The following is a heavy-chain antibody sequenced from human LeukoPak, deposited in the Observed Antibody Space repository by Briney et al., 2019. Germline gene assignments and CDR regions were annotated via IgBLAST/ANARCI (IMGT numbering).Heavy chain of an antibody. CDR3: ARGPPVYGDYKLDYYYMDV. J-gene: IGHJ6*03. Sequence: SETLSLTCTVSGGSISSGSYYWSWIRQPAGKGLEWIGEINHSGSTNYNPSLKSRVTISVDTSKNQFSLKLSSVTAADTAVYYCARGPPVYGDYKLDYYYMDVWGKGTTVTISS. CDR1: GGSISSGSYY. V-gene: IGHV4-61*10. CDR2: INHSGST. D-gene: IGHD4-17*01.